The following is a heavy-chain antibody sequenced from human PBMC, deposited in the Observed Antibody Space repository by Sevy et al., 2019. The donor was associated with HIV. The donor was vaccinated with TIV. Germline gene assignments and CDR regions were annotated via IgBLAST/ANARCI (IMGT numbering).Heavy chain of an antibody. CDR3: ARRYFDL. Sequence: GGSLRLSCVASGFTFDNYWMQWVRQAPGKGLEWVANIRQDGNEICYADSVKGRFTISRDNAKESLYLQMSNLRVEDTAIYYCARRYFDLRGQGILVTVSS. CDR1: GFTFDNYW. V-gene: IGHV3-7*01. CDR2: IRQDGNEI. J-gene: IGHJ4*02.